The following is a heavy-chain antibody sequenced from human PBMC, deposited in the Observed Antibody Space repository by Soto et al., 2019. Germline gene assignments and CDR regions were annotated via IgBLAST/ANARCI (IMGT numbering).Heavy chain of an antibody. CDR3: AHRVFPTYVYVWGSYRYEDNWFDP. V-gene: IGHV2-5*02. CDR2: IYWDDDK. Sequence: QITLKESGPTLVKPTQTLTLTCTFSGFSLSTSGVGVGWIRQPPGKALEWLALIYWDDDKRYSPSLKSRLTITKDTSKNQVVLTMTNMDPVDTATYYCAHRVFPTYVYVWGSYRYEDNWFDPWGQGTLVTVSS. D-gene: IGHD3-16*02. J-gene: IGHJ5*02. CDR1: GFSLSTSGVG.